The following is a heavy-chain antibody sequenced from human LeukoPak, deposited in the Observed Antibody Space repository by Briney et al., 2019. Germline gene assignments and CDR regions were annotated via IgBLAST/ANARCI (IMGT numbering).Heavy chain of an antibody. V-gene: IGHV3-30-3*01. D-gene: IGHD3-10*01. J-gene: IGHJ4*02. CDR3: ARDSTYYYDSGSSGPHYFDN. Sequence: GGSLRLSCAASGFTFSNYAMHWVRQAPGKGLEWVSIISSGGVYEYYADSVKGRFTISRDNSKNTLYLQLNSLRPEDTAVYYCARDSTYYYDSGSSGPHYFDNWGQGTLATVSS. CDR2: ISSGGVYE. CDR1: GFTFSNYA.